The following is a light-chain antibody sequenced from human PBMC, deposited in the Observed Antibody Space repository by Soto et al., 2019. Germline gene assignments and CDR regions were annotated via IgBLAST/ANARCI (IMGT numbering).Light chain of an antibody. CDR3: AAWDDSLSVNYV. CDR2: GSS. CDR1: SSNIGAGYD. Sequence: QSVLTQPPSVSGAPGQRVTISCTGSSSNIGAGYDVHWYQQLPGTAPKLLIYGSSNRPSGVPDRFSGSKSGTSASLAISGLRSEDEADYYCAAWDDSLSVNYVFGTGTKVTVL. V-gene: IGLV1-40*01. J-gene: IGLJ1*01.